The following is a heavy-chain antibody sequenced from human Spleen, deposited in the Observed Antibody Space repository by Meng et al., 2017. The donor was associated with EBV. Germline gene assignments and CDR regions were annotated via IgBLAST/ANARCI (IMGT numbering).Heavy chain of an antibody. Sequence: LVQAGGEGKKSRASVKVSCKASHYTFTDYHINWVRQAPGQGLEWMGCISTYNGGTKYAQKFQGRVTMTTDTSTTTVYMELRSLRSDDTAVYYCARDGPGYGYFDFWGQGSLVTVSS. J-gene: IGHJ4*02. CDR3: ARDGPGYGYFDF. CDR1: HYTFTDYH. D-gene: IGHD5-18*01. CDR2: ISTYNGGT. V-gene: IGHV1-18*01.